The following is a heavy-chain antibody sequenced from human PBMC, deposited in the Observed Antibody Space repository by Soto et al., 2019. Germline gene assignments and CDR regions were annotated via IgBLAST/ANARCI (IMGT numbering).Heavy chain of an antibody. D-gene: IGHD2-15*01. V-gene: IGHV3-43*01. CDR3: AKSPERYCSGGSCFLFDY. CDR2: ISWDGGST. Sequence: EVQLVESGGVVVQPGGSLRLSCAASGFTFDDYTMHWVRQAPGKGLEWVPIISWDGGSTYYADSVKGRFTISRDNSKNSLYLQMNSLRTEDTALYYCAKSPERYCSGGSCFLFDYWGQGTLVTVSS. J-gene: IGHJ4*02. CDR1: GFTFDDYT.